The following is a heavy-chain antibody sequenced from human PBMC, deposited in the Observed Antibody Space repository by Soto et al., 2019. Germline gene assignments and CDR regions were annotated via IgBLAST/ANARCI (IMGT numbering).Heavy chain of an antibody. CDR1: GGTFSSYA. CDR2: IIPIFGTA. J-gene: IGHJ3*02. V-gene: IGHV1-69*01. CDR3: ARGAGYNWNWGDAFDI. D-gene: IGHD1-20*01. Sequence: QVQLVQSRAEVKKPGSSVKVSCKASGGTFSSYAISWVRQAPGQGLEWMGGIIPIFGTANYAQKFQGRVTITADESTSTAYMELSSLRSEDTAVYYCARGAGYNWNWGDAFDILGQGTMVTVSS.